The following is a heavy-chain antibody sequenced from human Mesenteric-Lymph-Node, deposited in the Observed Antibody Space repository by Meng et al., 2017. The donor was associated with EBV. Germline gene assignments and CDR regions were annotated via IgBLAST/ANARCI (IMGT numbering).Heavy chain of an antibody. Sequence: AVVVQSGAGVKKPGASVKVSFKASGYTFTSNYIHWVRQAPGQGPEWMGLINPSSGGTSYAQKFQGRVTMTRDTSTSTVYMEVISLRSDDTAVYYCTRVVYREFDPWGQGTLVTVSS. D-gene: IGHD5/OR15-5a*01. J-gene: IGHJ5*02. CDR1: GYTFTSNY. V-gene: IGHV1-46*01. CDR2: INPSSGGT. CDR3: TRVVYREFDP.